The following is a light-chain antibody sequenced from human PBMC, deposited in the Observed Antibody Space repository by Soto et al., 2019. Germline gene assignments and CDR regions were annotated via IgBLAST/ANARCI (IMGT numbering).Light chain of an antibody. Sequence: DIQMTQSLATLSASLGDRVPITCRAGQSISSWLAWYQQKPGKAPKLLIYDASSLESGVPSRFSGNGSGTEFTLTISSLQTDDVETYYCQQYNSWRTFGQGTKV. V-gene: IGKV1-5*01. CDR2: DAS. J-gene: IGKJ1*01. CDR1: QSISSW. CDR3: QQYNSWRT.